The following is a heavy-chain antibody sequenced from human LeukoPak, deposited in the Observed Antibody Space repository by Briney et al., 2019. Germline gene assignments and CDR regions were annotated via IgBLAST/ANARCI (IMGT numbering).Heavy chain of an antibody. CDR2: INHSGST. D-gene: IGHD6-6*01. CDR3: ASRFRYSSSSGYYCYYMDV. CDR1: GGSFSGYY. Sequence: KPSETLSLTCAVYGGSFSGYYWSWIRQPPGKGLEWIGEINHSGSTNYNPSLKSRVTISVDTSKNQFSLKLSSVTAADTAVYYCASRFRYSSSSGYYCYYMDVWGKGTTVTVSS. J-gene: IGHJ6*03. V-gene: IGHV4-34*01.